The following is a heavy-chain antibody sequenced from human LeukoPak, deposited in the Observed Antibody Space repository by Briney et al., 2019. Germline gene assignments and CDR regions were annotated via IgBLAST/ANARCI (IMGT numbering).Heavy chain of an antibody. V-gene: IGHV1-18*01. J-gene: IGHJ3*02. CDR2: ISGYNGNT. D-gene: IGHD3-22*01. Sequence: GSAKVSCKASGYTFTTYGITWVRQAPGHGLEWMGWISGYNGNTNYAQKFQGRVTMTTDTSTRTAYMELGSLRSDDTAVYYCARDGYSSGHDAFDIWGQGTMVTVSS. CDR1: GYTFTTYG. CDR3: ARDGYSSGHDAFDI.